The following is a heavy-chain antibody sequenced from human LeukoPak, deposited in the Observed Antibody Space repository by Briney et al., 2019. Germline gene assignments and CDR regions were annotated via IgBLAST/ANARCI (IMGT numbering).Heavy chain of an antibody. D-gene: IGHD6-6*01. CDR2: INPTSGGT. J-gene: IGHJ6*03. CDR3: ASFFSSSEDYYYYMDV. V-gene: IGHV1-46*01. CDR1: GNTFINYY. Sequence: ASVKVSCKASGNTFINYYMHWVRQAPGQGLEWMGLINPTSGGTSFAQSFQGRVTMTTDTSTSTAYMELRSLRSEDTAVYYCASFFSSSEDYYYYMDVWGKGTTVTVSS.